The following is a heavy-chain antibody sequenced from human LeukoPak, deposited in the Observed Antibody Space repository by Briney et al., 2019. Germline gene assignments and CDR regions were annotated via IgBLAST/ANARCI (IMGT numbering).Heavy chain of an antibody. Sequence: GGSLRLSCVASGFTFSNHWMHWVRQAPGKGLEWVSHISNSAIYYADSVKGRFTISRDNAKNSLYLQMNSLRADDTAVYYCASPRGRAFDLWGQGTMVTVSS. V-gene: IGHV3-69-1*02. CDR3: ASPRGRAFDL. CDR1: GFTFSNHW. D-gene: IGHD3-16*01. J-gene: IGHJ3*01. CDR2: ISNSAI.